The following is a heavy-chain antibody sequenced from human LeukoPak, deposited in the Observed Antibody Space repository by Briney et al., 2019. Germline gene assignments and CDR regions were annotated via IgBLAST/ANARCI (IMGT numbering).Heavy chain of an antibody. Sequence: PGGSLRLSCAASGFTFDDYTMHWGRQAPGKGLEWVSLISWDGGSTYYADSVKGRFTISRDNSKNSLYLQMNSLRTEDTALYYCAKDIGLYPYTVTTGPSFDYWGQGTLVTVSS. CDR2: ISWDGGST. D-gene: IGHD4-17*01. J-gene: IGHJ4*02. CDR3: AKDIGLYPYTVTTGPSFDY. V-gene: IGHV3-43*01. CDR1: GFTFDDYT.